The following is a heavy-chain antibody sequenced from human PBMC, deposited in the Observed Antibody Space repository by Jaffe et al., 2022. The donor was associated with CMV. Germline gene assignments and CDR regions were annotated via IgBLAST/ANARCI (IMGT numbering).Heavy chain of an antibody. CDR1: GDSVSSNSAV. CDR2: TYYRSRWYT. V-gene: IGHV6-1*01. Sequence: QVQLQQSGPGLVKPSQTLSLTCAISGDSVSSNSAVWNWIRQPPSGGLEWLGTTYYRSRWYTDYAISVRSRIMISADTSKNQFSLELNSVIPEDTAVYYCARDGLIEVPGTLSWGPKKTYYKYFMDVWGKGTTVTVSS. D-gene: IGHD3-22*01. CDR3: ARDGLIEVPGTLSWGPKKTYYKYFMDV. J-gene: IGHJ6*03.